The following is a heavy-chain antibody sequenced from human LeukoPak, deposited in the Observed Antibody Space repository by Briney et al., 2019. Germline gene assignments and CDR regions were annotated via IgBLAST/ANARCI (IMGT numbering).Heavy chain of an antibody. CDR2: IWYDGSNK. V-gene: IGHV3-33*01. Sequence: GGSQRLSCAASGFTISSYGMHWVRQAPGKGLEWVAVIWYDGSNKYYADSVKGRFTISRDNSKNTLYLQMNSLRAEDTAVYYCARDLGIAAAGSEYYYYYMDVWGKGTTVTVSS. J-gene: IGHJ6*03. CDR3: ARDLGIAAAGSEYYYYYMDV. CDR1: GFTISSYG. D-gene: IGHD6-13*01.